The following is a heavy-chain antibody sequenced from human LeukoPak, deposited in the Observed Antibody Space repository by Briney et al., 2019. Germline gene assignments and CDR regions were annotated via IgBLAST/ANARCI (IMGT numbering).Heavy chain of an antibody. CDR3: AKVPGLLWFGRGVDY. J-gene: IGHJ4*02. CDR2: ISGSGGST. V-gene: IGHV3-23*01. D-gene: IGHD3-10*01. Sequence: PGGSLRLSCAASGFTFSSYTMSWVRQAPGKGLEWVSAISGSGGSTYYADSVKGRFTISRDNSKNTLYLRMNSLRAEDTAVYYCAKVPGLLWFGRGVDYWGQGTLVTVSS. CDR1: GFTFSSYT.